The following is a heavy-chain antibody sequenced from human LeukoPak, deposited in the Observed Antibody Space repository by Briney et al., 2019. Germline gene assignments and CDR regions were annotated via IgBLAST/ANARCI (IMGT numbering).Heavy chain of an antibody. CDR3: AREQDYYDSSGYYSY. V-gene: IGHV1-69*04. CDR2: IIPIFGIA. J-gene: IGHJ4*02. Sequence: SVKVSCKASGGTFSSYAISWVRQAPGQGLEWMGRIIPIFGIANYAQKFQGRVTITADKSTSTAYMELSSLRSEDTTVYYCAREQDYYDSSGYYSYWGQGTLVTVSS. D-gene: IGHD3-22*01. CDR1: GGTFSSYA.